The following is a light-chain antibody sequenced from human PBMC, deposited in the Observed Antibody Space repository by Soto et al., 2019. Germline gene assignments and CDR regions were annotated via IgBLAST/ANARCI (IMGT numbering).Light chain of an antibody. CDR3: AAWDDSLNGFDV. CDR1: SSNIGSNT. CDR2: SNN. J-gene: IGLJ1*01. Sequence: QSVLTQPPSASGTPGQRVTISCSGSSSNIGSNTVNWYQQLPGTAPKLLIYSNNQRPSGVPDRFSGSKSGTSASLAISGLQSEDEADYDCAAWDDSLNGFDVFGTGTKVTVL. V-gene: IGLV1-44*01.